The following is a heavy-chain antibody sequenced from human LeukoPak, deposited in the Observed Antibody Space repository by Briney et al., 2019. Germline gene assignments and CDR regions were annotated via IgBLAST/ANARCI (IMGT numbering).Heavy chain of an antibody. CDR1: GGSFSGYY. D-gene: IGHD3-10*01. CDR2: IKRDGSEK. J-gene: IGHJ3*02. V-gene: IGHV3-7*05. Sequence: ETLSLTCAVYGGSFSGYYWSWVRQAPGKGLEWVANIKRDGSEKYYVDSVKGRFTISRDNAENSLYLQMNSLRAEDTAVYYCARARDYGSGKANAFDIWGQGTMVTVSS. CDR3: ARARDYGSGKANAFDI.